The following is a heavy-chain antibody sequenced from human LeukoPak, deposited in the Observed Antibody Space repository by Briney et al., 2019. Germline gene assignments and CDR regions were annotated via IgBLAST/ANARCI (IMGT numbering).Heavy chain of an antibody. D-gene: IGHD6-19*01. CDR2: ISGSGSST. J-gene: IGHJ4*02. CDR3: AKGSAVADINFDY. V-gene: IGHV3-23*01. CDR1: GFTFSSYV. Sequence: GGSLRLSCAASGFTFSSYVMSWVRQAPGKGLEWVSAISGSGSSTYYADSVQGRFTISRDNSKNTLYLQMNSLRAEDAAVYYCAKGSAVADINFDYWGQGTLVTVSS.